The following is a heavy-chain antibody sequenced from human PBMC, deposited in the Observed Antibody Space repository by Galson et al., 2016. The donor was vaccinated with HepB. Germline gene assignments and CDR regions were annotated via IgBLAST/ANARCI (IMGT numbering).Heavy chain of an antibody. CDR3: ASDTLDVSRGAIYYMDV. CDR1: GFAFSTYS. V-gene: IGHV3-21*01. J-gene: IGHJ6*03. Sequence: LRLSCAASGFAFSTYSMNWVRQAPGKGLEWLSSITSISSYIYYADSVSGRFTISRDNAKNLLYLEMNSLQVEDTAVYYCASDTLDVSRGAIYYMDVWGKGATVTVSS. D-gene: IGHD3-10*01. CDR2: ITSISSYI.